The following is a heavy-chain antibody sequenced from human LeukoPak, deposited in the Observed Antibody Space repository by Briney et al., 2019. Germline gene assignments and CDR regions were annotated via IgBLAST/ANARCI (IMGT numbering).Heavy chain of an antibody. J-gene: IGHJ4*02. Sequence: PGGSLRLSCAASGFTFSSYAMSWVRQAPGKGLEWVSGISGSGNTTYYADSVKGRFTISRDNSKNTPYLQMNSLRANDTAVYYCATGAGSSWYFYYWGQGIPVTVSS. D-gene: IGHD6-13*01. CDR3: ATGAGSSWYFYY. V-gene: IGHV3-23*01. CDR2: ISGSGNTT. CDR1: GFTFSSYA.